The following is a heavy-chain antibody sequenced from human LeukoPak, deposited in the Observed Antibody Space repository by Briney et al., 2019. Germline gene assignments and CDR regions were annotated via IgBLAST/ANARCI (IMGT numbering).Heavy chain of an antibody. CDR3: ARGKRSGAPVDY. V-gene: IGHV3-53*01. J-gene: IGHJ4*02. CDR2: IYSGGST. Sequence: GGSLRLSCAASGFTVSSNYMSWVRQAPGKGLEWVSVIYSGGSTYCADSVKGRFTISRDNSKNTLYLQMNSLRAEDTAVYYCARGKRSGAPVDYWGQGTLVTVSS. D-gene: IGHD6-19*01. CDR1: GFTVSSNY.